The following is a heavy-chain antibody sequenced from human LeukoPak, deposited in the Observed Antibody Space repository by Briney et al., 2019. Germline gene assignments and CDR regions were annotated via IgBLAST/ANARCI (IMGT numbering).Heavy chain of an antibody. V-gene: IGHV3-23*01. J-gene: IGHJ3*02. Sequence: GGSLRLSCAASGFTFSSYGMSWVRQAPGKGLEWVSAISGSGGSTYYADSVKGRFTISRDNSKNTLYLQMNSLRAEDTAVYYCAKGGYGFLDAFDIWGQGTMVTVSS. CDR1: GFTFSSYG. CDR2: ISGSGGST. D-gene: IGHD2/OR15-2a*01. CDR3: AKGGYGFLDAFDI.